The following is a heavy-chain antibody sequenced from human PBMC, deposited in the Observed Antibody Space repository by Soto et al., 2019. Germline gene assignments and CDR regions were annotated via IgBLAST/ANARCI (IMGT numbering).Heavy chain of an antibody. V-gene: IGHV4-4*07. Sequence: LSLTCTVSGGSISSYYWSWIRQPAGKGLEWIGRIYTSGSTNYNPSLKSRVTMSVDTSKNQFSLKLSSVTAADTAVYYCARAAGVVVITYFDYWGQGTLVTVSS. D-gene: IGHD3-22*01. CDR3: ARAAGVVVITYFDY. J-gene: IGHJ4*02. CDR2: IYTSGST. CDR1: GGSISSYY.